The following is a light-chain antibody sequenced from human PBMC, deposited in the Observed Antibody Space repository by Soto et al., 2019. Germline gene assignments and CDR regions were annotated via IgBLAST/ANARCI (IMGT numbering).Light chain of an antibody. CDR1: RSISTY. J-gene: IGKJ1*01. CDR2: EAL. V-gene: IGKV3-11*01. CDR3: QHYNSYSEA. Sequence: ETVLAQSPATLSLSPVERATLSCMASRSISTYLAWYQQKPGQAPRLLIYEALNRATGIPARFSGSGSGTEFTLTISSLQPDDFATYYCQHYNSYSEAFGQGTKVDIK.